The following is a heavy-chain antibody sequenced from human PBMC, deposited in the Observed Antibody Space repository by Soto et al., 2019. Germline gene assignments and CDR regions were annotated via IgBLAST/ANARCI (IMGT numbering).Heavy chain of an antibody. CDR3: ARYDGAGTHWIVAY. V-gene: IGHV4-31*11. D-gene: IGHD3-10*01. J-gene: IGHJ4*02. Sequence: QVQLQESGPGLVKPSQTLSLTCAVSGGSISGANYYWSWVRQHPGQGLEWIGNIYYSGSTEYNPSLKRRVTISLDASKDGFPLELRSVTAADTAVYYCARYDGAGTHWIVAYWGQGTLVTVSS. CDR1: GGSISGANYY. CDR2: IYYSGST.